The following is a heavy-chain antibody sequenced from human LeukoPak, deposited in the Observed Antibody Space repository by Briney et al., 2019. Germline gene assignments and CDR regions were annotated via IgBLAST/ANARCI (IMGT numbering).Heavy chain of an antibody. CDR3: ARGLTTVTPLDI. CDR2: IYSGGST. J-gene: IGHJ3*02. CDR1: GFTVSSNY. V-gene: IGHV3-66*02. D-gene: IGHD4-11*01. Sequence: TGGSLRLXCAASGFTVSSNYMSWVRPAPGKGLEWVSVIYSGGSTYYADSVKGRFTISRDNSKNTLYLQMNSLRAEDTAVYYCARGLTTVTPLDIWGQGTMVTVSS.